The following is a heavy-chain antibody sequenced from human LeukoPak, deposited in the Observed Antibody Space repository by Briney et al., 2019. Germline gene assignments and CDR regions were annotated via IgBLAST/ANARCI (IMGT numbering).Heavy chain of an antibody. V-gene: IGHV1-69*05. CDR1: GGTFSSYA. D-gene: IGHD3-10*01. CDR2: IIPIFGTA. Sequence: SGKVSCKAAGGTFSSYAISWVRHAPGQGLEWMGGIIPIFGTANYAQKVQGKVTITTDESTRTAYMGLSSMRSEDTAVYYCARARDWTFYGSGSNFNWFDPWGQGTLVTVSS. J-gene: IGHJ5*02. CDR3: ARARDWTFYGSGSNFNWFDP.